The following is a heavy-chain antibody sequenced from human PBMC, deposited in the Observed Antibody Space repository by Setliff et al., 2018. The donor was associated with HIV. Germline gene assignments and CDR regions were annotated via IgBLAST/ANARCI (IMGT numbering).Heavy chain of an antibody. D-gene: IGHD5-18*01. CDR3: AKGGYGGAYYVAGY. V-gene: IGHV3-49*04. J-gene: IGHJ4*02. CDR2: IRSNAYGGTT. Sequence: GGSLRLSCTASGYNFRDSGLNWVRQAPGRGLEGVGFIRSNAYGGTTDFAASVKGRFTISRDDSRGIAYLQMNSLKTEDTGVSYCAKGGYGGAYYVAGYWGQGTKVTVSS. CDR1: GYNFRDSG.